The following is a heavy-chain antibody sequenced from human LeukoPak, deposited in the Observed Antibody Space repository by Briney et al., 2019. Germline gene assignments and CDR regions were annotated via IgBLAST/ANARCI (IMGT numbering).Heavy chain of an antibody. J-gene: IGHJ3*02. V-gene: IGHV3-48*04. Sequence: GGSLRLSCAASGFTFSSYSMNWVRQAPGKGLEWVSYISSSSSTIYYADSVKGRFTISRDNAKNSLYLQMNSLRAEDTAVYYCARVSSGVRWYHHDAFDIWGQGTMVTVSS. CDR2: ISSSSSTI. CDR3: ARVSSGVRWYHHDAFDI. D-gene: IGHD4-23*01. CDR1: GFTFSSYS.